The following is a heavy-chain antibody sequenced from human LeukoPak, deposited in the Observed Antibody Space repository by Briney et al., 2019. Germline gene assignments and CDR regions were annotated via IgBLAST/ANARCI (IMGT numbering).Heavy chain of an antibody. V-gene: IGHV4-30-4*08. CDR3: ARDQLPYNWFDP. CDR2: IYYSGST. D-gene: IGHD2-2*01. J-gene: IGHJ5*02. CDR1: GGSISSGDYY. Sequence: SQTLSLTCTVSGGSISSGDYYWSWIRQPPGKGLEWIGYIYYSGSTYYNPSLKSRVTISVDTSKNQFSLKLSSVTAADTAVCYCARDQLPYNWFDPWGQGTLVTVSS.